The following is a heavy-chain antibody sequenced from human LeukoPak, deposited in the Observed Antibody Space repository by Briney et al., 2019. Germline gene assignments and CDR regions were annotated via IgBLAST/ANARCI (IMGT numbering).Heavy chain of an antibody. CDR3: ARGVVVAPRSAFDI. J-gene: IGHJ3*02. D-gene: IGHD2-2*01. CDR2: INQDGSEK. CDR1: GFTFSSYW. Sequence: GGSLRLSCAASGFTFSSYWITWVRQAPGKGLEWVANINQDGSEKCYVDSVKGRFTISRDNAKNSLSLQMNSLRVEDTAVYYCARGVVVAPRSAFDIWGQGTMVTVSS. V-gene: IGHV3-7*01.